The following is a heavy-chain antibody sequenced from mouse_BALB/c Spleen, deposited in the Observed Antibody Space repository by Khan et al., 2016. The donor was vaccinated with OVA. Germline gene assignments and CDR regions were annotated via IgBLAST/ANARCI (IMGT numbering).Heavy chain of an antibody. CDR1: GFSLTSYG. CDR3: ARNKNGYFDY. CDR2: IWSSGST. D-gene: IGHD1-1*02. Sequence: QVQLKESGPGLVQPSQSLSITCTVSGFSLTSYGVHWVRQSPGKGLEWLGMIWSSGSTDYNATFISRLGISKDTSKSQDFFKMNSLQANDTAISYCARNKNGYFDYWGQGTTLTVSS. V-gene: IGHV2-2*02. J-gene: IGHJ2*01.